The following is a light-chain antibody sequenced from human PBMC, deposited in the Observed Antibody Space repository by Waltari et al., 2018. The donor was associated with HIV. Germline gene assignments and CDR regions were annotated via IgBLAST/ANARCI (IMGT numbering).Light chain of an antibody. CDR2: KAS. CDR1: QSIGSW. J-gene: IGKJ1*01. Sequence: DILMHQSPSTLPASVGDRVIITCRASQSIGSWLAWYQQKPRKAPKLLVFKASSLQSGVPSRFNGAGSGTEFTLTINNLQPDDFATYYCQQYNTYPWTFGQGTKVDIE. CDR3: QQYNTYPWT. V-gene: IGKV1-5*03.